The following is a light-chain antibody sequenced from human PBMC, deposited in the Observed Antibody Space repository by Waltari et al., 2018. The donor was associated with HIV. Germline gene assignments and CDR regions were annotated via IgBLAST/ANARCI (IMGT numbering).Light chain of an antibody. Sequence: IVLTQSPLSLAVTPGEPASISCRSRQSLRHSNGNNDLDWYVQKPWQSPQLLIYLGSNRASGVPDRISGSESDTDFTLKITRVEAEDVVVYYCMQALNVPLTVGGGTKVEIK. CDR3: MQALNVPLT. V-gene: IGKV2-28*01. CDR1: QSLRHSNGNND. J-gene: IGKJ4*01. CDR2: LGS.